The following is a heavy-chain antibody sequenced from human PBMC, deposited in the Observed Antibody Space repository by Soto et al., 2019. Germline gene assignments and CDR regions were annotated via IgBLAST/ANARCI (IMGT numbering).Heavy chain of an antibody. CDR2: IIPIFGTA. Sequence: QVQLVQSGAEVKKPGSSVKVSCKASGGTFSSYAISWVRQAPGQGLEWMGGIIPIFGTANYAQKFQGRVTINADESTGTGYMELWSLRYEDTAVYYCARGWSGSFYRTWGQGTLVPVSS. V-gene: IGHV1-69*01. D-gene: IGHD1-26*01. J-gene: IGHJ4*02. CDR3: ARGWSGSFYRT. CDR1: GGTFSSYA.